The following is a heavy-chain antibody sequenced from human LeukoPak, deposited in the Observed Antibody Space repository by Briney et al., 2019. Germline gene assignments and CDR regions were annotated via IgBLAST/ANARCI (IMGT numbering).Heavy chain of an antibody. J-gene: IGHJ4*02. CDR3: AGEGATGTMGY. V-gene: IGHV3-23*01. Sequence: GGSLRLSCAASGFTFSSYAMSWVRQAPGKGLEWVSTISGSGGSTYYADSVKGRFTISRDNFKNTLYLQMNSLRAEDTAIYYCAGEGATGTMGYWGQGTLVTVSS. CDR1: GFTFSSYA. D-gene: IGHD3-16*01. CDR2: ISGSGGST.